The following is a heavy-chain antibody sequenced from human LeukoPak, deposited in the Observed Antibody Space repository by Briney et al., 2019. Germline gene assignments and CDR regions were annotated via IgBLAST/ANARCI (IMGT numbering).Heavy chain of an antibody. D-gene: IGHD6-19*01. CDR1: GFTFDDYG. Sequence: PGGSLRLSCAASGFTFDDYGMSWVRQAPGKGLEWVSGINWNGGSTGYADSVKGRFTISRDNAKNSLYLQMNSLGAEDTALYYCARITGYSSGWYSLGYWGQGTLVTVSS. J-gene: IGHJ4*02. CDR3: ARITGYSSGWYSLGY. CDR2: INWNGGST. V-gene: IGHV3-20*04.